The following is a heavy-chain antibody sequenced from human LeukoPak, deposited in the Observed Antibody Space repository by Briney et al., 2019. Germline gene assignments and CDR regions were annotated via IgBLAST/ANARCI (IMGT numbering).Heavy chain of an antibody. CDR2: INHSGST. D-gene: IGHD1-26*01. Sequence: SETLSLTCAVYGGSFSGYYWSWIRQPPGKGLEWIGEINHSGSTNYNPSLKSRVTISVDTSKNQFSLKLSSVTAADTAVYYCARVSGSYLADFDYWGQGTLVTVSS. J-gene: IGHJ4*02. CDR1: GGSFSGYY. CDR3: ARVSGSYLADFDY. V-gene: IGHV4-34*01.